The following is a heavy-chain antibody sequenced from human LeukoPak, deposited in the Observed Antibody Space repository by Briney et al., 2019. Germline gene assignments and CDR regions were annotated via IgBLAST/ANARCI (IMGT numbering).Heavy chain of an antibody. D-gene: IGHD2-21*02. V-gene: IGHV4-39*07. CDR2: IYYSGNT. Sequence: GSXXSXXYYXGXIXQXXXKXXXGIGSIYYSGNTYYNPSLKSRVTISVDTPKNHFSLKLRSVTAADTAVYYCSSEERGDNPGGYWGQGTLVTVSS. J-gene: IGHJ4*02. CDR3: SSEERGDNPGGY. CDR1: GSXXSXXYY.